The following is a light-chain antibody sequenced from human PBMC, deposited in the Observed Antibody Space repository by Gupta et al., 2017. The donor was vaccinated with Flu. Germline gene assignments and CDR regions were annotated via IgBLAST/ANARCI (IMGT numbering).Light chain of an antibody. V-gene: IGKV4-1*01. CDR2: WAS. J-gene: IGKJ2*03. CDR3: QQYYSPPHS. Sequence: DIVLTQSPDSLAVSLGERAAINCKSSQTVLFTSNNKNYVAWYQQKPGQPPKLLIYWASTRESGVPDRFSGSGSGTHFTLTISSLQAEDVAVYYCQQYYSPPHSFGQGTKLEIK. CDR1: QTVLFTSNNKNY.